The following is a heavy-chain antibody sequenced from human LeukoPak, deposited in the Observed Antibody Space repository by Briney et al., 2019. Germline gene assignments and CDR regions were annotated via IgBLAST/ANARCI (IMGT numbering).Heavy chain of an antibody. CDR2: ISWNSKNI. D-gene: IGHD6-19*01. J-gene: IGHJ6*02. Sequence: PGRSLRLSCAASGFTFDDYAMVWVRQAPGKGREWVSGISWNSKNIGYAPSLNARFSISRDNAKNSLYLQMNSLRAEDTAFYYCARGNRDSSGFYYYYGMDVWGQGTTVTVSS. CDR1: GFTFDDYA. V-gene: IGHV3-9*01. CDR3: ARGNRDSSGFYYYYGMDV.